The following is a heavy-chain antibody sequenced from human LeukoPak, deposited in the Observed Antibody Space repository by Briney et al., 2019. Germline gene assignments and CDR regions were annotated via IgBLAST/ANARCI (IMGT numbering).Heavy chain of an antibody. J-gene: IGHJ4*02. D-gene: IGHD6-13*01. V-gene: IGHV4-59*01. CDR3: ARGAAATY. CDR1: GGSISSYY. Sequence: PSETLSLTCTVSGGSISSYYWSWIRQPPGKGLEWIGYIYYSGYTNYNPSLKSRVTISVDTSKNQFSLKLSSVTAADTAVYYCARGAAATYWGQGTLVTVSS. CDR2: IYYSGYT.